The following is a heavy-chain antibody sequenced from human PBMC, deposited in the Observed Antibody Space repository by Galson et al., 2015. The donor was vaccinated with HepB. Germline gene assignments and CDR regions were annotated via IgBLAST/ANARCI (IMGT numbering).Heavy chain of an antibody. CDR2: ICSSSSTK. CDR1: RFIFSSYS. J-gene: IGHJ4*02. CDR3: AILSDYDLKTFDY. Sequence: SLRLSCAASRFIFSSYSMHWVRQAPGKGLEWVSYICSSSSTKYYADSVKGRFTISRDNSKNSLYLQMNSLRAEDTAVYYCAILSDYDLKTFDYWGQGTLVTVSS. D-gene: IGHD3-3*01. V-gene: IGHV3-48*04.